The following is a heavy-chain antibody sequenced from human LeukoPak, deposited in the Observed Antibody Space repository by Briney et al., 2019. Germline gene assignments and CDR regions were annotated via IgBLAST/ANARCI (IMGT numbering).Heavy chain of an antibody. V-gene: IGHV3-13*01. CDR2: IGIGGDT. D-gene: IGHD2-15*01. J-gene: IGHJ4*02. CDR3: VRQATPLGHFDY. Sequence: GGSLRLSCAASGFTFRSYDMHWVRQATGEGLEWVSAIGIGGDTYYPGSVKGRFTISRENAKNSLYLQMNSLRAGDTAVYYCVRQATPLGHFDYWGQGILVTVSS. CDR1: GFTFRSYD.